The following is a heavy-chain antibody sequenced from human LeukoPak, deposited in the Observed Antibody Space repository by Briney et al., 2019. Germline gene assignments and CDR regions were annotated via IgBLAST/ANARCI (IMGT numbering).Heavy chain of an antibody. V-gene: IGHV3-74*01. CDR3: ARKLGYSSGG. CDR2: SSTDGTTT. D-gene: IGHD2-15*01. Sequence: GGSLRLSCAASGFPFSSNWMHGVRQVPGKGLVWDSQSSTDGTTTNYADPVMGRFTISRDNANDTLYLQLNSLRAEDTAIYYCARKLGYSSGGWGQGTLVTVSS. J-gene: IGHJ4*02. CDR1: GFPFSSNW.